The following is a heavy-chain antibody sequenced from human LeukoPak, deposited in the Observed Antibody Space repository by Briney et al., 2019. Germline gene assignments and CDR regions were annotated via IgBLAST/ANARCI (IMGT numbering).Heavy chain of an antibody. Sequence: PSETLSPTCTVSGGSISSGSYYWSWIRQPAGKGLEWIGRIYTSGSTNYNPSLKSRVTISVDTSKNQFSLKLSSVTAADTAVYYCARVPSFYGDYYDYWGQGTLVTVSS. J-gene: IGHJ4*02. CDR3: ARVPSFYGDYYDY. D-gene: IGHD4-17*01. CDR1: GGSISSGSYY. CDR2: IYTSGST. V-gene: IGHV4-61*02.